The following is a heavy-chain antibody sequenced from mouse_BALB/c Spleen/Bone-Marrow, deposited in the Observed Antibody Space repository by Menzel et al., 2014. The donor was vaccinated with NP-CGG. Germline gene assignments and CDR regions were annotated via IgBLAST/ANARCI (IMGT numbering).Heavy chain of an antibody. J-gene: IGHJ3*01. V-gene: IGHV2-2*02. CDR3: ARNGGTWFAY. CDR1: GFSLTSYG. Sequence: VQLQESGPGLVQPSQSLSITCTVSGFSLTSYGVHWVRQSPGKGLEWLGVIWSGGSTDYNAAFISRLSISKDNSKSQVFIKMNSLQANDTAIYYCARNGGTWFAYWGQGTLVTVSA. CDR2: IWSGGST.